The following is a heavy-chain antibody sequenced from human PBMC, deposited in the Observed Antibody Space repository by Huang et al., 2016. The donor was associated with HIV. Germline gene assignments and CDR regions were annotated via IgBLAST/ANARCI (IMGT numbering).Heavy chain of an antibody. Sequence: QITLKESGPIVVKPTQTLTLPCTFSGLSFNTGAMGVGWIRPPPGKALEWLAHIYWNDDKRYTPSRKDRLTITKDTSKNQVLRKITSLTPAETATYYCAYTFAAELLTDYFHPWGQGAPVTVSS. CDR2: IYWNDDK. V-gene: IGHV2-5*01. CDR1: GLSFNTGAMG. CDR3: AYTFAAELLTDYFHP. D-gene: IGHD1-26*01. J-gene: IGHJ5*02.